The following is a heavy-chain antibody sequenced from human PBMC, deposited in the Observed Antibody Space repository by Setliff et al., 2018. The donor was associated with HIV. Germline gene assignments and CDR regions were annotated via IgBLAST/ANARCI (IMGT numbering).Heavy chain of an antibody. CDR2: ISAYNGNT. J-gene: IGHJ3*02. CDR1: GYTFTHYA. D-gene: IGHD2-15*01. CDR3: ARLASGGWPLEVFDI. Sequence: ASVKVSCKASGYTFTHYAISWVRQAPGQGLEYLGWISAYNGNTNYAQKVQGRITMTTDASTSTVDMELRSLTSDDTAVCYCARLASGGWPLEVFDIWGQGTMVTVSS. V-gene: IGHV1-18*01.